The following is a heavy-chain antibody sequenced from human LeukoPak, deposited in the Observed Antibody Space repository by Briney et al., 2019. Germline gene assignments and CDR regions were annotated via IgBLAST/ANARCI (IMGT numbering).Heavy chain of an antibody. J-gene: IGHJ6*03. Sequence: SVKVSCKASGGTFSSYAISWVRQAPGQGLEWMGGIIPIFGTANYAQKFQGRVTITADESTSTAYMELSSLRSEDTAVYYCARKGIAAAGTGSYFYYYMDVWGKGPRSPSP. CDR1: GGTFSSYA. V-gene: IGHV1-69*13. CDR3: ARKGIAAAGTGSYFYYYMDV. CDR2: IIPIFGTA. D-gene: IGHD6-13*01.